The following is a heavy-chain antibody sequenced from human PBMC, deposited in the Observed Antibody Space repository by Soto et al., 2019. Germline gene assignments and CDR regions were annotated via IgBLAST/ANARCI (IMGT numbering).Heavy chain of an antibody. D-gene: IGHD2-15*01. CDR2: VYPGDSDT. V-gene: IGHV5-51*01. CDR1: GYSFSYHK. Sequence: PLNFCCIDSGYSFSYHKIGRVWQMPGKGLEWMGIVYPGDSDTRYSPSFQGQVTISADKSISTAYLQWSSLKASDTAMYYCERQVLQVPHYGMEVWGQGATVTGFS. CDR3: ERQVLQVPHYGMEV. J-gene: IGHJ6*02.